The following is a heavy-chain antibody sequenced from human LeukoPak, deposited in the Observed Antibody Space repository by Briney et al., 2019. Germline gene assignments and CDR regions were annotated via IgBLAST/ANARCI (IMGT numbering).Heavy chain of an antibody. D-gene: IGHD3-10*01. CDR1: GYTFTGYY. CDR3: AAANYYGSDYNDY. Sequence: ASVKVSCKASGYTFTGYYMHWVRQAPGQGLEWMGWINPNNSATKYAQRFQGRFTMTRDTSISTVYMELSRLRSDDTAVYYCAAANYYGSDYNDYWGQGTLVTVS. J-gene: IGHJ4*02. CDR2: INPNNSAT. V-gene: IGHV1-2*02.